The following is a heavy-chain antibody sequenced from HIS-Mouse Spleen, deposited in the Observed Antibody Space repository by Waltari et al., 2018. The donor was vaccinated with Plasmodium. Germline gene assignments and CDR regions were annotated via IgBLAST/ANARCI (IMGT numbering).Heavy chain of an antibody. Sequence: QVQLQQWGAGLLKPSETLSLTCSVYGVSFSGYYWSWIRQPPGRGLEWIGEINHSGSTNYNPSLKSRVTISVDTSISTAYMELSRLRSDDTAVYYCARVLGYKAAAGTFVEYFQHWGQGTLVTVSS. D-gene: IGHD6-13*01. CDR2: INHSGST. J-gene: IGHJ1*01. V-gene: IGHV4-34*01. CDR1: GVSFSGYY. CDR3: ARVLGYKAAAGTFVEYFQH.